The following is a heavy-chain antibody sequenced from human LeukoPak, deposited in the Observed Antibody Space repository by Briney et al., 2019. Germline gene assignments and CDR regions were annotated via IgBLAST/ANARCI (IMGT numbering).Heavy chain of an antibody. J-gene: IGHJ4*02. CDR1: GGTFSSYT. D-gene: IGHD5-24*01. CDR3: AREQPREEMATLDNDY. Sequence: SVKVSCKASGGTFSSYTISWVRQAPGQGLEWMRRIIPILGIANYAQKFQGRVTITANKSTSTAYMELSSLRSEDTAVYYCAREQPREEMATLDNDYWGQATLVTVSS. CDR2: IIPILGIA. V-gene: IGHV1-69*04.